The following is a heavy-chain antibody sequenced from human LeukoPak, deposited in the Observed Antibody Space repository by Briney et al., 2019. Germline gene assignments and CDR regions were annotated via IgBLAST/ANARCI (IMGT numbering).Heavy chain of an antibody. CDR2: ISGGGVST. Sequence: GGSLRLSCAASGFTFSSYWMTWVRQAPGKGLQWVSAISGGGVSTYYADSVKGRFTISRDNSKNTLYLQMNSLRAEDTAVYYCARDSSSSWYFGAFDIWGQGTMVTVSS. CDR1: GFTFSSYW. D-gene: IGHD6-13*01. CDR3: ARDSSSSWYFGAFDI. J-gene: IGHJ3*02. V-gene: IGHV3-23*01.